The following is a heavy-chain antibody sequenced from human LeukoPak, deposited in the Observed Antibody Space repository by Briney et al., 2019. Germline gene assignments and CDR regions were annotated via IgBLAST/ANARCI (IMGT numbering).Heavy chain of an antibody. Sequence: SETLSLTCAVYGGCFSGYYWSWIRQPPGKGLEWIGEINHSGSTNYNPSLKSRVTISVDTSKNQFSLKLSSVTAADTAVYYCARRVGLPYYYYYMDVWGKGTTVTVSS. CDR1: GGCFSGYY. V-gene: IGHV4-34*01. CDR3: ARRVGLPYYYYYMDV. CDR2: INHSGST. D-gene: IGHD2-15*01. J-gene: IGHJ6*03.